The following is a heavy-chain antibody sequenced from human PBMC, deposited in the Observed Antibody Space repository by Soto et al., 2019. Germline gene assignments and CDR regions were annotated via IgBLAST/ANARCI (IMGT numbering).Heavy chain of an antibody. CDR2: INAGNGNT. D-gene: IGHD6-19*01. CDR3: ARVRNLGYSSGWYDGSVNYWYFDL. CDR1: GYTFTSYA. J-gene: IGHJ2*01. Sequence: GASVKVSCKASGYTFTSYAMHWVRQAPGQRLEWMGWINAGNGNTKYSQKFQGRVTITRDTSASTAYMELSSLKSEDTAVFYCARVRNLGYSSGWYDGSVNYWYFDLWGRGTLVTVSS. V-gene: IGHV1-3*01.